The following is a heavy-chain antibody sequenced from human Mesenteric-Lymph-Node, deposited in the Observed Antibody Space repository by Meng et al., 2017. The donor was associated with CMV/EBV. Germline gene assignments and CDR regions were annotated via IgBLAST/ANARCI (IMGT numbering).Heavy chain of an antibody. CDR1: GFTISNSW. V-gene: IGHV3-74*01. Sequence: GGSLRLSCAASGFTISNSWMHWVRQAPGKGLVWIARINNDGSSTSYADPVEGRFTISRDNAENTLYLQMNSLRADDTAVYYCAKSTPSQTDFWEWGQGTLVTVSS. D-gene: IGHD2-2*01. CDR2: INNDGSST. J-gene: IGHJ4*02. CDR3: AKSTPSQTDFWE.